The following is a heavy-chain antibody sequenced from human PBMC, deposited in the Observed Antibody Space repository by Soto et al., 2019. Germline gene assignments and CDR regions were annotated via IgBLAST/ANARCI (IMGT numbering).Heavy chain of an antibody. D-gene: IGHD6-13*01. CDR3: GRDEAGSSWLIDY. J-gene: IGHJ4*02. Sequence: QVQLVQSGDEVKKPGASVKVSCEASGYTFSNYGISWVRQAPGQGLEWMGWISVKNGNTKYAQKLQDRVTMTRATSTRTAYMELRSLRSDDTALYYCGRDEAGSSWLIDYWGQGTLVTVSS. CDR2: ISVKNGNT. CDR1: GYTFSNYG. V-gene: IGHV1-18*01.